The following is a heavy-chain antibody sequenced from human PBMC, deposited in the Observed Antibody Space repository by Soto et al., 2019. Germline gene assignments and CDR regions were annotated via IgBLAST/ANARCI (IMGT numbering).Heavy chain of an antibody. CDR3: ATRGSSWHRDAFDI. D-gene: IGHD6-13*01. V-gene: IGHV1-18*01. Sequence: ASVKVSCKASGYTFTSYGISWVRQAPGQGLEWMGWISAYNGNTNYAQKLQGRVTMTTDTSTSTAYTELRSLRSDDTAVYYCATRGSSWHRDAFDIWGQGTMVTVSS. CDR1: GYTFTSYG. CDR2: ISAYNGNT. J-gene: IGHJ3*02.